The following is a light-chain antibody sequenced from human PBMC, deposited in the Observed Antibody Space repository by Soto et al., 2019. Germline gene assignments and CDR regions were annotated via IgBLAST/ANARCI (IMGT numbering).Light chain of an antibody. Sequence: EMVMTQSPATLSVSPGERAIVSCRATQSLSSDLAWYQQRPGQAPRLLIFGASTRATGIPARFSGSGSGTECTLTVSSLQSEDFAIYYCQQYNNLPPSFGQGTKLEIK. J-gene: IGKJ2*01. CDR2: GAS. CDR3: QQYNNLPPS. V-gene: IGKV3-15*01. CDR1: QSLSSD.